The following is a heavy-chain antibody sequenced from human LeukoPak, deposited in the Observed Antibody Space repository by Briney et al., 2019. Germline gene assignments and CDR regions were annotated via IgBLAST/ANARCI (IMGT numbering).Heavy chain of an antibody. CDR3: ARDTGYYFGSGNYLYYFDY. Sequence: SETLSLTCTVFGGSISSYYWSWIRQPAGKGLEWIGRMYTSGSTNYNPSLKSRVTMSVDTSKNQFSLKLSSVTAADTAVCYCARDTGYYFGSGNYLYYFDYWGQGTLVTVSS. CDR1: GGSISSYY. V-gene: IGHV4-4*07. D-gene: IGHD3-10*01. CDR2: MYTSGST. J-gene: IGHJ4*02.